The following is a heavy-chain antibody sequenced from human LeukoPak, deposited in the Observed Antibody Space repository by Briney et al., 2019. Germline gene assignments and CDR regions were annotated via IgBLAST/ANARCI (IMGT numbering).Heavy chain of an antibody. Sequence: SETLSLTCAVYGGSFSGDYWSWIRQPPGKGLEWIGEINHSGRTNYKPSLKSRVTISVDTSKNQFSLKLSSVTAADTAVYYCARGVVITFGGAADYWGQGTLVTVSS. V-gene: IGHV4-34*01. CDR3: ARGVVITFGGAADY. J-gene: IGHJ4*02. CDR1: GGSFSGDY. CDR2: INHSGRT. D-gene: IGHD3-16*01.